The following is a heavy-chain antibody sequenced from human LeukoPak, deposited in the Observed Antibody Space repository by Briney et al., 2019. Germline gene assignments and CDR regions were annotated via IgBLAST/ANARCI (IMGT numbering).Heavy chain of an antibody. CDR3: ARSPFLYCSSTSCHTFDC. D-gene: IGHD2-2*01. Sequence: SETLSLTCAVYVGSFSGYYWSWIRQPPGKGLEWIGEINHSGSTNYNPSLKSRVTISVDTSKNQFSLKLSSVTAADTAVYYCARSPFLYCSSTSCHTFDCWGQGTLVTVSS. J-gene: IGHJ4*02. V-gene: IGHV4-34*01. CDR2: INHSGST. CDR1: VGSFSGYY.